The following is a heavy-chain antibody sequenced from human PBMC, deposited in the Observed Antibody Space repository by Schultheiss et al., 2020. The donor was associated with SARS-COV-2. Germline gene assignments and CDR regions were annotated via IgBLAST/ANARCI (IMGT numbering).Heavy chain of an antibody. Sequence: ASVKVSCKASGGSFSSHGISWVRQAPGQGLEWMGWISSHSGSAQYAQKLQGRVTMTTDTSTSTAYMELSRLRSDDTAVYYCARDEKLLLRPSNFDYWGQGTLVTVSS. J-gene: IGHJ4*02. CDR2: ISSHSGSA. D-gene: IGHD2-15*01. CDR3: ARDEKLLLRPSNFDY. V-gene: IGHV1-18*01. CDR1: GGSFSSHG.